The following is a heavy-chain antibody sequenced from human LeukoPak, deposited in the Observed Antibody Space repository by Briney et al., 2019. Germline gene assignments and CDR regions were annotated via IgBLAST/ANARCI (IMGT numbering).Heavy chain of an antibody. Sequence: SETLSLTCTVSGGSISSGSYYWGWLRQPAGRGLEWIGRIYTSGSTNYNPSLKSRVTISVDTSKNQFSLKLSSVTAADTAVYYCARSYCGGDCYSYYFDYWGQGTLVTVSS. D-gene: IGHD2-21*01. V-gene: IGHV4-61*02. CDR1: GGSISSGSYY. CDR2: IYTSGST. J-gene: IGHJ4*02. CDR3: ARSYCGGDCYSYYFDY.